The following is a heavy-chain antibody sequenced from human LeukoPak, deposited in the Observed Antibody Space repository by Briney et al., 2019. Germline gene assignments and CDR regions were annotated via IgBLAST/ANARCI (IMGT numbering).Heavy chain of an antibody. CDR2: IYYSGST. CDR3: ARVRRTTGFDP. V-gene: IGHV4-61*08. CDR1: GGSISSGGYY. J-gene: IGHJ5*02. D-gene: IGHD4-17*01. Sequence: SETLSLTCTVSGGSISSGGYYWSWIRQPPGKGLEWIGYIYYSGSTNYNPSLKSRVTISVDTSKNQFSLKLSSVTAADTAVYYCARVRRTTGFDPWGQGTLVTVSS.